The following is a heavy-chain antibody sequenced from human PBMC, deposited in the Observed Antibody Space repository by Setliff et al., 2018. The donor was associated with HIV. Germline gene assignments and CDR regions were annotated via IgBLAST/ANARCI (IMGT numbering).Heavy chain of an antibody. V-gene: IGHV4-39*01. CDR2: IYYTGSP. Sequence: SETLSLTCTVSGDSISSSIYYWGWVRQPPGKGLEWIGGIYYTGSPFYNPSLKSRVTISVDTSNNQFSLKLSSVTAADPAVYYCARGGGTSSPIDYHYYIDVWGKGTTVTVSS. CDR3: ARGGGTSSPIDYHYYIDV. D-gene: IGHD6-6*01. J-gene: IGHJ6*03. CDR1: GDSISSSIYY.